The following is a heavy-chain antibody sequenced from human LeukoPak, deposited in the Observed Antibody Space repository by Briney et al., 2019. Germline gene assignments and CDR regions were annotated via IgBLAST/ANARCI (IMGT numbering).Heavy chain of an antibody. D-gene: IGHD3-22*01. CDR1: GYSISSGYY. CDR3: ARGGPYYYDSTAFDI. J-gene: IGHJ3*02. CDR2: IYHSGST. Sequence: PSETLSLTCTVSGYSISSGYYWGWIRQPPGKGLEWIGSIYHSGSTYYNPSLKSRVTISVDTSKNQFSLKLSSVTAADTAVYYCARGGPYYYDSTAFDIWGQGTMVTVSS. V-gene: IGHV4-38-2*02.